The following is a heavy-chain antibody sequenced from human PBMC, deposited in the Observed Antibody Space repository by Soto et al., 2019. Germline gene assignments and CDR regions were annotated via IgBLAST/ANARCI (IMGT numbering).Heavy chain of an antibody. V-gene: IGHV4-59*01. CDR2: IFYAGTT. CDR1: GGSIIGFY. D-gene: IGHD4-17*01. J-gene: IGHJ6*02. Sequence: PSETLSLTCTASGGSIIGFYWSWMRQPPGKGLEWSGYIFYAGTTLYTPSLKSRVTISVDTSKNQFSLKLSSVTAADTAVYYCARHDGIATVQNGMGLWGQGTVVTDSS. CDR3: ARHDGIATVQNGMGL.